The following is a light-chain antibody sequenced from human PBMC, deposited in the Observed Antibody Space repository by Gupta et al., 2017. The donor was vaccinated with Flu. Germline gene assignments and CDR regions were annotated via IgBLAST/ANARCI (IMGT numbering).Light chain of an antibody. CDR1: NIGSKS. CDR3: QVWDSSSDHVV. Sequence: SYVLTQPPSVPVAPGQTARVTSGGNNIGSKSVHWYQQKPGQAPVLVVYDDSDRPSGIPERFSGSNSGNTATLTISRVEAGDEADYYCQVWDSSSDHVVFGGGTKLTVL. CDR2: DDS. J-gene: IGLJ2*01. V-gene: IGLV3-21*02.